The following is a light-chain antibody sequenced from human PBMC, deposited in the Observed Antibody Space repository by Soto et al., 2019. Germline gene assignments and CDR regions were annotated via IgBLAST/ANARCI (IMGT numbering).Light chain of an antibody. Sequence: QSALTQPASVSGSPGQSITISCTGTSSDVGSYNLVSWYQQHPGKAPKLMIYEVTKRPSGVSSRFSGSKSGNTASLTISGLQAEDEAEYYCCSHADSSPYVFGTGTKVTVL. J-gene: IGLJ1*01. CDR3: CSHADSSPYV. CDR1: SSDVGSYNL. V-gene: IGLV2-23*02. CDR2: EVT.